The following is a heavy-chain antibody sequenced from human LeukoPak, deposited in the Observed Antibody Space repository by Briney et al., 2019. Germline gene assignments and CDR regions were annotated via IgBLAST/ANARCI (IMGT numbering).Heavy chain of an antibody. CDR3: VKSSPPPFRY. CDR1: GFTFSSYG. V-gene: IGHV3-30*02. J-gene: IGHJ4*02. Sequence: GGSLRLSCAASGFTFSSYGMHWVRQAPGKGLEWMAFIRYDGSNEYYADSVKGRFTISRDNSKNTLYLQMNSLRVEDTAVYYCVKSSPPPFRYWGQGTLVTVSS. CDR2: IRYDGSNE.